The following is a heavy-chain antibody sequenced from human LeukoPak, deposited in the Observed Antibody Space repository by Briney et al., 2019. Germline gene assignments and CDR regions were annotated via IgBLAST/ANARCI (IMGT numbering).Heavy chain of an antibody. CDR1: GGSISSYY. CDR3: AREGYSGTFDY. J-gene: IGHJ4*02. Sequence: PSETLSLTCTVSGGSISSYYWSWIRQPPGKGLEWIGYIYYTGSTDYNPSLKSRVTMSVDTSKNQFSLKLSSVTAADTAVYYCAREGYSGTFDYWGQGTLVTVSS. D-gene: IGHD1-26*01. V-gene: IGHV4-59*01. CDR2: IYYTGST.